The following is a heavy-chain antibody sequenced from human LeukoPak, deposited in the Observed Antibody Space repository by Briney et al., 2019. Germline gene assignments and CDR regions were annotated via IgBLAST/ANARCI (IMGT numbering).Heavy chain of an antibody. CDR1: GYSISSGYY. V-gene: IGHV4-38-2*01. J-gene: IGHJ4*02. D-gene: IGHD2-2*01. Sequence: SETLSLTCAVSGYSISSGYYWGWIRQPPGKGLEWIGSIYHSGSTYYNPSLKSRVTISVDTSKNQFSLKLSSVTAADTAVYYCARRGEPRRRGIVVVPAADFDYWGQGTLVTVSS. CDR2: IYHSGST. CDR3: ARRGEPRRRGIVVVPAADFDY.